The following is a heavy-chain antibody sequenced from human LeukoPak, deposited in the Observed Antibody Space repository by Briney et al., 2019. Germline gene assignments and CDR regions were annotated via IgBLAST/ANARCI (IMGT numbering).Heavy chain of an antibody. J-gene: IGHJ4*02. D-gene: IGHD3-22*01. V-gene: IGHV3-21*01. CDR3: ARVGYYASSGYYYYFDY. CDR2: ISSGSIYT. CDR1: GFTFSSYS. Sequence: KPGGSLRLSCAASGFTFSSYSMNWVRQAPGKGLEWVSSISSGSIYTYYADSVKGRFTISRDNAKNSLYLQMNSLRAEDTAVYYCARVGYYASSGYYYYFDYWGQGILVTVSS.